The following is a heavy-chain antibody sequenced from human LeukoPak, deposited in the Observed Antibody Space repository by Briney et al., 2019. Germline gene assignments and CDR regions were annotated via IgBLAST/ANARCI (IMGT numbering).Heavy chain of an antibody. CDR3: ARGKWLRSSLDY. V-gene: IGHV4-34*01. D-gene: IGHD5-12*01. J-gene: IGHJ4*02. CDR2: INHSGST. CDR1: GGSFSGYY. Sequence: PSETLSLTCAVYGGSFSGYYWSWFRQPPGKGLEWIGEINHSGSTNYNPSLKSRVTISVDTSKNQFSLKLSSVTAADTAVYYCARGKWLRSSLDYWGQGTLVTVSS.